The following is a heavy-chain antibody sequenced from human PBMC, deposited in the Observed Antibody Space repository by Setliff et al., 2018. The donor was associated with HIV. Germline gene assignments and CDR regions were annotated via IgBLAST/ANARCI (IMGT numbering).Heavy chain of an antibody. CDR3: ARVPGRDYYDTSGDFDY. CDR1: GGSFSDYY. J-gene: IGHJ4*02. V-gene: IGHV4-31*03. Sequence: SETLSLTCTVSGGSFSDYYWSWIRQRPGKGLEWIGYIYYSGSPYYNPSLKSRVTMSVDTSKNQFSLKVTSVTAADTAVYYCARVPGRDYYDTSGDFDYWGLGTLVTVSS. CDR2: IYYSGSP. D-gene: IGHD3-22*01.